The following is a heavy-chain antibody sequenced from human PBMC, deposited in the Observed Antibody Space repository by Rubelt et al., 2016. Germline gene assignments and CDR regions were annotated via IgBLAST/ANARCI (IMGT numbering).Heavy chain of an antibody. D-gene: IGHD2-2*01. CDR3: ASRYQLLPPLI. Sequence: QVQLQGSGPGLVKPSETLSLTCTVSGDSIRKYYWSWIRQPPGKGLEWIGEINHSGSTNYNPSLKSRVTISVDTSKNQFSLKLSSVTAAATAVYYCASRYQLLPPLIWGQGTMVTVSS. CDR2: INHSGST. J-gene: IGHJ3*02. CDR1: GDSIRKYY. V-gene: IGHV4-34*01.